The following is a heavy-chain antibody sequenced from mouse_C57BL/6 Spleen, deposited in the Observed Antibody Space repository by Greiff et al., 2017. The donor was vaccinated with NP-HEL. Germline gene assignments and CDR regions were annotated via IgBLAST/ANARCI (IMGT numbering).Heavy chain of an antibody. CDR1: GFTFTDYY. Sequence: EVQVVESGGGLVQPGGSLSLSCAASGFTFTDYYMSWVRQPPGKALEWLGFIRNKANGYTTEYSASVKGRFTISRDNSQSILYLQMNALRAEDSATYYCARYKGYDGFYAMDYWGQGTSVTVSS. D-gene: IGHD2-3*01. CDR3: ARYKGYDGFYAMDY. V-gene: IGHV7-3*01. CDR2: IRNKANGYTT. J-gene: IGHJ4*01.